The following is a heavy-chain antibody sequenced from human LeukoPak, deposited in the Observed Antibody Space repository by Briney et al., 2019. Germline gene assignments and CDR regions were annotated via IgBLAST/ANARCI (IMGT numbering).Heavy chain of an antibody. CDR1: GGSISSGDYY. V-gene: IGHV4-30-4*08. CDR3: ARVSSGGSTSCYGFDY. J-gene: IGHJ4*02. CDR2: IYYSGST. Sequence: SETLSLTCTVSGGSISSGDYYWSWIRQPPGKGLEWIGYIYYSGSTYYNPSLKSRVTISVDTSKNQFSLKLSSVTAADTAVYYCARVSSGGSTSCYGFDYWGQGTLVTVSS. D-gene: IGHD2-2*01.